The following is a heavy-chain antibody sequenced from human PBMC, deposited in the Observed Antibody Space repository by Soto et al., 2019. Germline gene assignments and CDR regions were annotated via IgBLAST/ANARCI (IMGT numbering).Heavy chain of an antibody. J-gene: IGHJ4*02. CDR3: ARSYSGYDWLGY. Sequence: SETLSLTCTVSGGSISSYYWSWIRQPPGKGLERIGYIYYSGSTNYNPSLKSRVTISVDTSKNQFSLKLSSVTAADTAVYYCARSYSGYDWLGYWGQGTLVTVSS. V-gene: IGHV4-59*01. CDR1: GGSISSYY. CDR2: IYYSGST. D-gene: IGHD5-12*01.